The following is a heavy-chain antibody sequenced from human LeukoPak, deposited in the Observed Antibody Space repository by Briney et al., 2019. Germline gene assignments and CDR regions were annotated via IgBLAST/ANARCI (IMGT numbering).Heavy chain of an antibody. CDR1: GFTFRNYA. CDR3: AKDRARGGATDFDG. D-gene: IGHD1-26*01. CDR2: ISGDGDST. J-gene: IGHJ4*02. Sequence: GGSLRLSCAASGFTFRNYAMNWVRQAPGKGLEWVSTISGDGDSTYYADSVKGRFTISRDNSRNTLYLQMNSLRGEDTAVYFCAKDRARGGATDFDGWGQGTLVTVSS. V-gene: IGHV3-23*01.